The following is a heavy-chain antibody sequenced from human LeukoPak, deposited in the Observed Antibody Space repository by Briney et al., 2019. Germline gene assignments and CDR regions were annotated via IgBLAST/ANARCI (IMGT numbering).Heavy chain of an antibody. CDR1: GYTFTGHY. CDR3: ASNYDSSGYYYYYYGMDV. V-gene: IGHV1-2*02. J-gene: IGHJ6*02. Sequence: ASVKVSCKASGYTFTGHYMHWVRQAPGQGLEWMGWINPNSGGTNYAQKFQGRVTMTRDTSISTAYMELSRLRSDDTAVYYCASNYDSSGYYYYYYGMDVWGQGTTVTVSS. CDR2: INPNSGGT. D-gene: IGHD3-22*01.